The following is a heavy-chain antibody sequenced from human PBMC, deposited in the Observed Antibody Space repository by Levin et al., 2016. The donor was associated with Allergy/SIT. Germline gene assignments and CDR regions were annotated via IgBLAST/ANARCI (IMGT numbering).Heavy chain of an antibody. V-gene: IGHV3-21*01. J-gene: IGHJ6*03. CDR2: ISSTSNYI. CDR1: GFSFSIYS. Sequence: GESLKISCAASGFSFSIYSMNWVRQAPGKGLEWVSSISSTSNYIYYAESVKGRFTISRENAKNSVHLQMNSLRAGDTAVYYCVRGGYYYYYMDVWGKGTTVTVSS. CDR3: VRGGYYYYYMDV.